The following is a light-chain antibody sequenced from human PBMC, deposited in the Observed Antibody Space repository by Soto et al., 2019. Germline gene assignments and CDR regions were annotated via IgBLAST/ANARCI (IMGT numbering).Light chain of an antibody. Sequence: DIQMTQSPSSLSASVGDRVTITCQASQNINNYLNWYQQKPGRAPKLLIYDASNLEAGVPSRFRGSGSGTEFTLTISGLLPEDFAAYHCQQLYTLPFTFGQGTRLDI. J-gene: IGKJ5*01. CDR1: QNINNY. CDR3: QQLYTLPFT. CDR2: DAS. V-gene: IGKV1-33*01.